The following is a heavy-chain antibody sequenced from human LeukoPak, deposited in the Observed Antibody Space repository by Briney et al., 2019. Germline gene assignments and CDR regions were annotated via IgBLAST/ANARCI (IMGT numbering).Heavy chain of an antibody. Sequence: PGGSLRLSCAASGFTFSSYEMNWVRQAPGKGLEWVSYISSSGSFIYYADSVKGRFTISRDNAKNSLYLQMNSLRAEDTAVYYCARSDYFDYWGQGTLVTVSS. CDR1: GFTFSSYE. CDR2: ISSSGSFI. CDR3: ARSDYFDY. V-gene: IGHV3-48*03. J-gene: IGHJ4*02.